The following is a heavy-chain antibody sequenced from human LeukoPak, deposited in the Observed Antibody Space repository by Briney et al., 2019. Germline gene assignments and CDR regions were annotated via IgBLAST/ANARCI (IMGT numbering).Heavy chain of an antibody. CDR3: ARDVYRSSGRPGCSDP. V-gene: IGHV3-33*01. CDR1: GFTFSGYG. D-gene: IGHD3-22*01. CDR2: IWYDGSNK. Sequence: GRSLRLSCAASGFTFSGYGMHWVRQAPGKGLEWVAVIWYDGSNKYYADSVKGRFTISRDNSKNTLYLQMNSLRAEDTAVYYCARDVYRSSGRPGCSDPWGRGTLVTVSS. J-gene: IGHJ5*02.